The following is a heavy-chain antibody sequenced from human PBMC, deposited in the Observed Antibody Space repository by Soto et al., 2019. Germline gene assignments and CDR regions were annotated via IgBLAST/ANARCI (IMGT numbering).Heavy chain of an antibody. Sequence: GGSLRLSCAASWFTVSSTYLTWVRQAAGKGLEWVSIIYTAGTTYYADSVKGRFIISRDNSKNTLYLQMSSLTAEDTAVYYCASEPDNSVYSDCPPRYWGQGSLVTLS. J-gene: IGHJ4*02. V-gene: IGHV3-53*01. CDR1: WFTVSSTY. CDR2: IYTAGTT. D-gene: IGHD3-22*01. CDR3: ASEPDNSVYSDCPPRY.